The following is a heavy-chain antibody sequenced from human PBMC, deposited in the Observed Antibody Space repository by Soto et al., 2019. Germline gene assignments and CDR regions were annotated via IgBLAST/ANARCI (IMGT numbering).Heavy chain of an antibody. V-gene: IGHV3-33*01. CDR1: GFTFSSYG. Sequence: HVQLVESGGGVVQPGRSLRLSCAASGFTFSSYGMHWVRQAPGKGLEWVAVIWYDGSNKYYSDSVKGRFTISRDNSKNTLYLQMNSRRAEDTAVYYCARDLVRDYGYFDYWGQGTLDTGSS. CDR2: IWYDGSNK. CDR3: ARDLVRDYGYFDY. J-gene: IGHJ4*02. D-gene: IGHD4-17*01.